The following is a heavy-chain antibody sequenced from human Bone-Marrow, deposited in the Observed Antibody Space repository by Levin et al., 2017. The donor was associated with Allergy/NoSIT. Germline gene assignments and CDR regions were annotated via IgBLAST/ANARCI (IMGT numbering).Heavy chain of an antibody. Sequence: GESLKISCTASGFTFGDYAMSWVRQAPGKGLEWVGFIRSKAYGGTTEYAASVKGRFTISRDDSKSIAYLQMNSLKTEDTAVYYCTRDHYCGGDCYHHYYDGMDVWGQGTTVTVSS. CDR2: IRSKAYGGTT. CDR3: TRDHYCGGDCYHHYYDGMDV. CDR1: GFTFGDYA. V-gene: IGHV3-49*04. D-gene: IGHD2-21*02. J-gene: IGHJ6*02.